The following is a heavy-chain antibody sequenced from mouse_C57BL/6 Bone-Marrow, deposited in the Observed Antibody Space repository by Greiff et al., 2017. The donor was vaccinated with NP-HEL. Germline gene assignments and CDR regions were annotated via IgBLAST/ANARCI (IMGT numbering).Heavy chain of an antibody. CDR3: ASPYDYDVAWFAY. V-gene: IGHV5-6*01. CDR2: ISSGGSYP. D-gene: IGHD2-4*01. CDR1: GFTFSSYG. Sequence: EVKLVESGGALVKPGGSLKLSCAASGFTFSSYGLSCVRQTPDTRLAWVATISSGGSYPYYPDSVKGRFTISRDNAKNTLYLQMSSLKSEDTAMYYCASPYDYDVAWFAYWGQGTLVTVSA. J-gene: IGHJ3*01.